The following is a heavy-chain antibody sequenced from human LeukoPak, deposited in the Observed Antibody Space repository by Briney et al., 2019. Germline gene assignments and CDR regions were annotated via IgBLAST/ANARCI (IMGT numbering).Heavy chain of an antibody. CDR1: GGSISSGGYY. V-gene: IGHV4-61*08. Sequence: SETLSLTCTVSGGSISSGGYYWSWIRQHPGKGLEWIGYIYYSGSTNYNPSLKSRVTISIDTSKNQFSLKLSSVTAADTAVYYCAREGVLPRRVGMDVWGQGTTVTVSS. CDR2: IYYSGST. J-gene: IGHJ6*02. D-gene: IGHD2-8*01. CDR3: AREGVLPRRVGMDV.